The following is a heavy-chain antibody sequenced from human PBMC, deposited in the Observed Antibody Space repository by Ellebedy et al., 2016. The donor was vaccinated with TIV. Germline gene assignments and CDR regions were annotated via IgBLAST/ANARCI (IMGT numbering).Heavy chain of an antibody. CDR2: IYYSGST. D-gene: IGHD3-3*01. CDR1: GGSISSSSYY. J-gene: IGHJ4*02. CDR3: ARDTWSGYYVSDSGGFDY. Sequence: SETLSLTCTVSGGSISSSSYYWGWIRQPPGKGLEWIGRIYYSGSTYYNPSLKSRVIISVDTSKNQFSLKLSSVTAADTAVYYCARDTWSGYYVSDSGGFDYWGQGTLVTVSS. V-gene: IGHV4-39*07.